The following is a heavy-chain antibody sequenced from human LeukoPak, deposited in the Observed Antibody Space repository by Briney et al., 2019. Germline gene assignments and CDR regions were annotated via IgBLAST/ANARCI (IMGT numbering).Heavy chain of an antibody. CDR1: GFTFSSYG. J-gene: IGHJ4*02. D-gene: IGHD5-18*01. CDR3: AREDTALVIAY. V-gene: IGHV3-33*01. Sequence: GGSLRLSCAASGFTFSSYGMHWVRQAPGKGLEWVAIMWYDGSNKYYTDSVKGRFTISRDNSKNTLYLQMNSLRVEDTAVYYCAREDTALVIAYWGQGTLVAVSS. CDR2: MWYDGSNK.